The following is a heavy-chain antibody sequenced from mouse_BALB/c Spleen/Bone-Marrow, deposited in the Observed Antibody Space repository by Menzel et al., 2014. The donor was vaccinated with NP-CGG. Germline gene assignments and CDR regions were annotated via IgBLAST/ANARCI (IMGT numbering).Heavy chain of an antibody. J-gene: IGHJ4*01. CDR3: ARSGKGAMDY. CDR1: GYVFSTYW. CDR2: IYPGDGDT. D-gene: IGHD2-1*01. V-gene: IGHV1-80*01. Sequence: VQLQQSGAELVRPGSSVKISCKASGYVFSTYWMSWVKQRPGQGLERIGQIYPGDGDTNYNGKFKDKVILTADKSSSTAYMQLSSLTSEDSAVYFCARSGKGAMDYGGQGTSVTVSS.